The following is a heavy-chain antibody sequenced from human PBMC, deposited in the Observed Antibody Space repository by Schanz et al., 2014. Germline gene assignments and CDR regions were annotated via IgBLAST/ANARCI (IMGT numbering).Heavy chain of an antibody. J-gene: IGHJ5*01. CDR1: GFTFRDYY. D-gene: IGHD6-13*01. CDR2: ISSCSGYA. Sequence: QVQLVESGGGLVKPGGSLRLSCAASGFTFRDYYMSWIRQAPGKGLEWVSDISSCSGYANYADAVKGRVTISRDNAKNSLYLQMNSLRAEDTAVYYCAREQIMAAAGLVDSWGRGTLVTVSS. CDR3: AREQIMAAAGLVDS. V-gene: IGHV3-11*05.